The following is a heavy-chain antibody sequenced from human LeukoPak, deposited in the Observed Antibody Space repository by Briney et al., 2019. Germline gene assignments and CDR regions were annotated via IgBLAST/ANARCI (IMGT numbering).Heavy chain of an antibody. D-gene: IGHD5-18*01. V-gene: IGHV4-4*07. J-gene: IGHJ6*03. CDR2: IYTSGST. CDR3: AREGRYRYGYNEYHLYMDI. CDR1: GGSLSSYY. Sequence: PSETLSLTCTVSGGSLSSYYWNWIRQPAGKGLEWIGRIYTSGSTNYNPSLKSRVTMSVDTPKNQFSLKLSSVTAAETAVYYCAREGRYRYGYNEYHLYMDIWGKGTTVTVSS.